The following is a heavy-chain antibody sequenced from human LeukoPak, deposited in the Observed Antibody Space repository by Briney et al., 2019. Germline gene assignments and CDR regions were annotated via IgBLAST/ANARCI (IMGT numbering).Heavy chain of an antibody. CDR1: GYTFTSFD. J-gene: IGHJ4*02. CDR2: MNPGSGNT. D-gene: IGHD3-10*01. V-gene: IGHV1-8*01. CDR3: ASHTYYLSSGSFGH. Sequence: ASVKVSCKASGYTFTSFDINWVRQTTGQGPEWMGWMNPGSGNTGYAQRFRGRVTMTRDTSISTAYLELSSLTSEDTAVYYCASHTYYLSSGSFGHWGQGTLVTVSS.